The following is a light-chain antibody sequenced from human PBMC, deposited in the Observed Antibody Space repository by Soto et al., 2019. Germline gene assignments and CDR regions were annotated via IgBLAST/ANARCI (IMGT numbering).Light chain of an antibody. Sequence: EIVFTQSPGTLSLSPWERGTLSCRASQSVSSSYLAWYQHRPGQAPRLLIFGASSRATGIPDRFSGSGSGTDFTLTISRLEPEDFAVYYCQQYGSSPPTFGQGTKVEIK. CDR3: QQYGSSPPT. CDR1: QSVSSSY. CDR2: GAS. J-gene: IGKJ1*01. V-gene: IGKV3-20*01.